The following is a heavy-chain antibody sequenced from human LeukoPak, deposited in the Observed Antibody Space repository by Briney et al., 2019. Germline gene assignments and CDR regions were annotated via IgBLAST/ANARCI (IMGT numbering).Heavy chain of an antibody. CDR1: GFTFSSYW. Sequence: GRSLRLSCAASGFTFSSYWMSWVRQAPGKGLEWVANIKQDGSEKYYVDSVKGRFTISRDNAKNSLYLQMNSLRAEDTAVYYCAREAGRVLYGYYGDYWGQGTLVTVSS. V-gene: IGHV3-7*01. CDR2: IKQDGSEK. CDR3: AREAGRVLYGYYGDY. J-gene: IGHJ4*02. D-gene: IGHD3-10*01.